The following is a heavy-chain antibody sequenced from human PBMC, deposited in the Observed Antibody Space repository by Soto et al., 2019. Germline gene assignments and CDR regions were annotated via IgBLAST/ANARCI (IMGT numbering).Heavy chain of an antibody. CDR1: GGSISSYY. Sequence: SETLSLTCTVSGGSISSYYWSWIRQPPGKGLEWIASIHYSGSTKYNPSLKSRVTVSVDTSKNQFSLKLSSVTAADTAVYYCAGSTGWYWFNPGGQAPLVPVS. D-gene: IGHD6-19*01. J-gene: IGHJ5*02. V-gene: IGHV4-59*08. CDR3: AGSTGWYWFNP. CDR2: IHYSGST.